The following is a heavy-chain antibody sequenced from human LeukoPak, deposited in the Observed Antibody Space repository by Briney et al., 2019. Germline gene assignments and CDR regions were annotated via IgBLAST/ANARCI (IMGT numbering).Heavy chain of an antibody. J-gene: IGHJ6*02. Sequence: SETLSLTCAVYGGSFSGYYWSWIRQPPGKGLEWIGEINHSGSTNYNPSLKSRVTISVDTSKNQFSLKLSSVTDADTAVYYCARGRNYYYYGMDVWGQGTTVTVSS. V-gene: IGHV4-34*01. CDR2: INHSGST. CDR3: ARGRNYYYYGMDV. CDR1: GGSFSGYY.